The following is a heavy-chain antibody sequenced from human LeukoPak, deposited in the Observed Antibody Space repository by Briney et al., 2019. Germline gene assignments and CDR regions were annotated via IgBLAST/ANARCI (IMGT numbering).Heavy chain of an antibody. Sequence: ASVKVSCKASGGTFSSYGISWVRQAPGQGLEWMGGIIPIFGTANYAQKFQGRVTITADESTSTAYMELSSLRSEDTAVYYCARGSMLRSYYYGMDVWGQGTTVTVSS. CDR2: IIPIFGTA. V-gene: IGHV1-69*13. J-gene: IGHJ6*02. CDR3: ARGSMLRSYYYGMDV. D-gene: IGHD2-8*01. CDR1: GGTFSSYG.